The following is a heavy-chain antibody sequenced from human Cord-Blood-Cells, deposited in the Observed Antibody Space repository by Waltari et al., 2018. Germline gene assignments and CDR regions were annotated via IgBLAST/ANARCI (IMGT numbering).Heavy chain of an antibody. CDR2: LKQDGSEK. CDR1: GFTFISYW. D-gene: IGHD3-22*01. CDR3: ARDQYDSSGYDY. Sequence: EVQLVESGGGLVQPGGSLSLSCAASGFTFISYWMSWVRQAPGEGQEWVAKLKQDGSEKYYVDSVKGRFTISRDNDKNSLYLQMNSLRAEDTAVYYCARDQYDSSGYDYWGQGTMVTVSS. J-gene: IGHJ3*01. V-gene: IGHV3-7*01.